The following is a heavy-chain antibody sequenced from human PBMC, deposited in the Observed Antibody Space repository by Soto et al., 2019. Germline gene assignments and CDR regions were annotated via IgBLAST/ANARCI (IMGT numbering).Heavy chain of an antibody. CDR1: GFSLPTDRVG. V-gene: IGHV2-5*02. Sequence: QITLKESGPTLVKPTQTLTLTCTFSGFSLPTDRVGVGWIRQPPGKALEWLAVIYWDYSKTYRPSVKSRLTITKDTSKNQVALTMTDMDPVDTATYYCAHAYGGRSLYWGQGTLVTVSS. D-gene: IGHD1-26*01. CDR3: AHAYGGRSLY. CDR2: IYWDYSK. J-gene: IGHJ4*02.